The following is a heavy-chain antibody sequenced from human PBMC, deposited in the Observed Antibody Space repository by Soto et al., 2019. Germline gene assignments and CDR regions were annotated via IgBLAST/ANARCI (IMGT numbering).Heavy chain of an antibody. D-gene: IGHD3-10*01. CDR1: GFTFISYW. J-gene: IGHJ4*02. CDR2: IKQDGSEK. V-gene: IGHV3-7*01. CDR3: AGSVY. Sequence: SGGSLRLSCASSGFTFISYWMKWVRQAPGKGLEWVANIKQDGSEKYYVDSVKGRFTISRDNAKNSLYLQMNSLRAEDTAVYYCAGSVYWGQGTLVTVSS.